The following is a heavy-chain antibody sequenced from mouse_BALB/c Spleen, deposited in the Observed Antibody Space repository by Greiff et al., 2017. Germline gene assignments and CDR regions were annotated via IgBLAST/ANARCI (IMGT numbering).Heavy chain of an antibody. D-gene: IGHD1-1*01. CDR3: VREGDYYGSSQYYYAMDY. CDR2: IWTGGGT. Sequence: VKLQESGPGLVAPSQSLSITCTVSGFSLTSYDISWIRQPPGKGLEWLGVIWTGGGTNYNSAFMSRLSISKDNSKSQVFLKMNSLQTDDTAIYYCVREGDYYGSSQYYYAMDYWGQGTSVTVSS. J-gene: IGHJ4*01. V-gene: IGHV2-9-2*01. CDR1: GFSLTSYD.